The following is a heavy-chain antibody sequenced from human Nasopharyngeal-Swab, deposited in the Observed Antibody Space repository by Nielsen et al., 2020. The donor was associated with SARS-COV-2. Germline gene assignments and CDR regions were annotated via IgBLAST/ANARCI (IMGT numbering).Heavy chain of an antibody. V-gene: IGHV1-69*13. CDR3: ARGTSIAVPEPPYYYGMDV. J-gene: IGHJ6*02. CDR1: GGTFSSYA. D-gene: IGHD6-19*01. Sequence: SVKVSYKASGGTFSSYAISWVRQAPGQGLEWMGGIIPIFGTANYAQKFQGRVTITADESTSTAYMELSSLRSEDTAVYYCARGTSIAVPEPPYYYGMDVWGQGTTVTVSS. CDR2: IIPIFGTA.